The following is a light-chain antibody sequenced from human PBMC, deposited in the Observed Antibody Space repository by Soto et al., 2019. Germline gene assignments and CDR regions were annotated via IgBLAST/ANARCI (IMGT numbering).Light chain of an antibody. V-gene: IGKV1-39*01. Sequence: DIQMTQSPSSLSASVGDRITITCRASQNIGAYLNWYQHKPGRAPRFLIYSVSTLQSWVPSRFNGSGSGTDFTLTISSXQPEDFASYYCQQSYSSPWTFGQGTKVDTK. CDR1: QNIGAY. J-gene: IGKJ1*01. CDR2: SVS. CDR3: QQSYSSPWT.